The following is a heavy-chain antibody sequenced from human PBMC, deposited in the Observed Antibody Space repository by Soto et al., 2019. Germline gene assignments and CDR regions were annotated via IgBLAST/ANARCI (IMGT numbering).Heavy chain of an antibody. CDR2: ISAHNGDT. V-gene: IGHV1-18*04. CDR1: GYSFATYG. CDR3: ASEPIYYNDGSGYYPLGH. J-gene: IGHJ4*02. Sequence: QVQLVQSGAEVKKPGASVKVSCKASGYSFATYGFSWVRQAPGQGLECVGWISAHNGDTHYSQKFQGRVTLTTDTSANTGNMELRSLTSDYSAVYFCASEPIYYNDGSGYYPLGHWGKGTLVTVSS. D-gene: IGHD3-22*01.